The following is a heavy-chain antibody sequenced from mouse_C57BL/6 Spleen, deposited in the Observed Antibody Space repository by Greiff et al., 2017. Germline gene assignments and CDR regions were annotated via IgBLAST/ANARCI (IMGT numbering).Heavy chain of an antibody. D-gene: IGHD1-1*01. CDR2: IDPSDSYT. CDR1: GYTFTSYW. CDR3: ARSVITTVVIPFDY. Sequence: QVQLQQPGAELVMPGASVKLSCKASGYTFTSYWMHWVKQRPGQGLEWIGEIDPSDSYTNYNQKFKGKSTLTVDKSSSTAYMQLSSLTSEDAAVYYCARSVITTVVIPFDYWGQGTTLTVSS. J-gene: IGHJ2*01. V-gene: IGHV1-69*01.